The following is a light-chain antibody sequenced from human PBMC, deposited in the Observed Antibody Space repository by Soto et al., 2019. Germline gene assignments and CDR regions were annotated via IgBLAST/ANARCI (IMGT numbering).Light chain of an antibody. CDR2: GAS. CDR3: QLFYNSLYT. V-gene: IGKV3-20*01. CDR1: QSVSSAY. Sequence: EIVLTQSPGTLSLSPGERATLSCRTSQSVSSAYLAWYRQKPGRAPRLLIYGASSRATGIPDRFTGSGSGTDFTLTISRLEPEDFAVYYCQLFYNSLYTFGQGTKLEIK. J-gene: IGKJ2*01.